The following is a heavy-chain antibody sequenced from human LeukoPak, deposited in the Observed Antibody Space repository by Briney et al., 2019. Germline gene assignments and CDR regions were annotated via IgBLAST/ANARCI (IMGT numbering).Heavy chain of an antibody. D-gene: IGHD3-10*01. CDR2: INNSGST. V-gene: IGHV4-34*01. CDR1: GGSFSGYY. CDR3: WRQGWFEDPHRSDY. J-gene: IGHJ4*02. Sequence: SETLSLTCAVYGGSFSGYYWSWIRQPPGKGLEWVGEINNSGSTNYNSSLKSRVTISVDTYKNQFPLKLSSGTAADAAAYYCWRQGWFEDPHRSDYWGGGTLVTVSS.